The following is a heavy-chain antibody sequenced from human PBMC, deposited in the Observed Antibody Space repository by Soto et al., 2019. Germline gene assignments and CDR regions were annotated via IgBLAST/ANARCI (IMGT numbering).Heavy chain of an antibody. V-gene: IGHV3-23*01. CDR2: ISDSGGSRGGT. J-gene: IGHJ3*02. Sequence: PGGSLRLSCATSGFTFSSFGMSWVRQPPGQGLEWVASISDSGGSRGGTYYADSVKGRFTISRDNSNNTLYLQVDSLRGADTAIYYCASAKAVVVAALGIWGQGTMVTVSS. CDR1: GFTFSSFG. CDR3: ASAKAVVVAALGI. D-gene: IGHD2-15*01.